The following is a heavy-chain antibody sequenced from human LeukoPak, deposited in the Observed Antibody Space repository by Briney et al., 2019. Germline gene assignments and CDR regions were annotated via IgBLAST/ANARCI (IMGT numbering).Heavy chain of an antibody. V-gene: IGHV4-61*01. Sequence: PSETLSLTCTVSSDSVSSGSYYWSWIRQPPGEGLEWIGYIYKSGSANYNPSLKSRVIISLDTSKNQFSLKLASVTAADTAVYYCARMALTKSDALDIWGQGTMVTVST. CDR3: ARMALTKSDALDI. D-gene: IGHD5-24*01. J-gene: IGHJ3*02. CDR1: SDSVSSGSYY. CDR2: IYKSGSA.